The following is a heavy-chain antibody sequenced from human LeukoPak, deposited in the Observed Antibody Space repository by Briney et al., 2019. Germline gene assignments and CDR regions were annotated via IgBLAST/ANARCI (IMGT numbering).Heavy chain of an antibody. CDR2: IKSKTDGGTT. Sequence: GGSLRLSCAASGFTFSNAWMSWVRQAPGKGLEWVGRIKSKTDGGTTDYAAPVKGRFTISRDDSKNTLYLQMNSLKTEDTAVYYCTTDSVSDYKFDYWGQGTLVTVSS. CDR3: TTDSVSDYKFDY. D-gene: IGHD5/OR15-5a*01. CDR1: GFTFSNAW. J-gene: IGHJ4*02. V-gene: IGHV3-15*01.